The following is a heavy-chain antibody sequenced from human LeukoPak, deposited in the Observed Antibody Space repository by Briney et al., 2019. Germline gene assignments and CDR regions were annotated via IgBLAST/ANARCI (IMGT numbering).Heavy chain of an antibody. Sequence: GGSLRLSCAASGLTFPNYWMDWVRQAPGKGLEWVAHIKQDGSEKYYVDSVKGRFTISRDNAKNSLYLQMNSLRAEDTAVHYCARDLGELSGYWGQGTLVTVSS. CDR1: GLTFPNYW. V-gene: IGHV3-7*01. CDR3: ARDLGELSGY. CDR2: IKQDGSEK. D-gene: IGHD3-16*02. J-gene: IGHJ4*02.